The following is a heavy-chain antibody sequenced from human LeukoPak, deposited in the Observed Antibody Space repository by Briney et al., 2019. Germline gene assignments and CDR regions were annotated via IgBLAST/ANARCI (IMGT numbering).Heavy chain of an antibody. J-gene: IGHJ4*02. Sequence: GGSLRLSCAASGFTFSSYAMSWVRQAPGKGLEWVSAISGSGGSTYYAASVKGRFTISRDNSKNALYLQMNSLTAEDTAVYYCAKDRDGYKSGDFDYWGQGTLVTVSS. V-gene: IGHV3-23*01. D-gene: IGHD5-24*01. CDR1: GFTFSSYA. CDR3: AKDRDGYKSGDFDY. CDR2: ISGSGGST.